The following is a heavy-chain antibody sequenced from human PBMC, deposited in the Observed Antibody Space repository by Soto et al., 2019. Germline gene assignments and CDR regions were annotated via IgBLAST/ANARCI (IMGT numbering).Heavy chain of an antibody. CDR3: ARNAGYGMDV. CDR2: IDWDDDK. J-gene: IGHJ6*02. Sequence: SGPTLVNPTQTLTLTCTFSGFSLSTSGMRVSWIRQPPGKALEWLARIDWDDDKFYSTSLKTRLTISKNTSKNQVVLTMTNMDPVDTATYYCARNAGYGMDVWGQGTTVTVSS. V-gene: IGHV2-70*04. CDR1: GFSLSTSGMR.